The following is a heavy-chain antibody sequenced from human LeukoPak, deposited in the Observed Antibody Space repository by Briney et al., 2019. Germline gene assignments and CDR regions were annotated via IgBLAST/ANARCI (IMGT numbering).Heavy chain of an antibody. CDR3: AKDSRYYYDSSGYRGPFDI. J-gene: IGHJ3*02. D-gene: IGHD3-22*01. V-gene: IGHV3-23*01. Sequence: HPGGSLRLSCAASGFTFSSYAMSWVCQAPGKGLEWVSAISGSGGSTYYADSVKGRFTISRDNSKNTLYLQMNSLRAEDTAVYYCAKDSRYYYDSSGYRGPFDIWGQGTMVTVSS. CDR1: GFTFSSYA. CDR2: ISGSGGST.